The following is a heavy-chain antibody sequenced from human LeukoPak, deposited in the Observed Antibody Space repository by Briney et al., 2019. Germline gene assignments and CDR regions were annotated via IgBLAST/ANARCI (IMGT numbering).Heavy chain of an antibody. V-gene: IGHV3-9*01. D-gene: IGHD2-2*02. CDR2: ISWNSGSI. J-gene: IGHJ4*02. Sequence: GGSLRLSCAASGFIFDDYAIHWVRQAPGKGLEWVSGISWNSGSIGYADSVKGRFTISRDNAKNSLYLQMNGLRAEDTALYYCARAIGVTCISTSCYSFDYWGQGTLVTVSS. CDR1: GFIFDDYA. CDR3: ARAIGVTCISTSCYSFDY.